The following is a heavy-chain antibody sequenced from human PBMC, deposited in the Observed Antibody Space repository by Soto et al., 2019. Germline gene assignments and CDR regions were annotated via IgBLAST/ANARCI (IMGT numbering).Heavy chain of an antibody. Sequence: PGESLKISCNGSGYSFTSYWISWVRQMPGKGLEWMGRIDPSDSYTNYSPSFQGHVTISADKSISTAYLQWSSLKASDTAMYYCASSDSSSPYYYYGMDVWGQGTTVTVSS. V-gene: IGHV5-10-1*01. J-gene: IGHJ6*02. CDR3: ASSDSSSPYYYYGMDV. CDR2: IDPSDSYT. CDR1: GYSFTSYW. D-gene: IGHD6-6*01.